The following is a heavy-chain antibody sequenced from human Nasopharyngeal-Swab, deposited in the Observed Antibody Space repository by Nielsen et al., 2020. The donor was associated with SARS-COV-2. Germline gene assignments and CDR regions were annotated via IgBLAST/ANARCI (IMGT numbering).Heavy chain of an antibody. D-gene: IGHD3-10*01. Sequence: RQAPWPGLAWVAVLSYDGSNKYYADSVKGRFTISRDNSKNTLYLQMNSLRAEDTAVYYCAKDLWFGELSLFYYYYYGMDVWGQGTTVTVSS. V-gene: IGHV3-30*18. CDR3: AKDLWFGELSLFYYYYYGMDV. CDR2: LSYDGSNK. J-gene: IGHJ6*02.